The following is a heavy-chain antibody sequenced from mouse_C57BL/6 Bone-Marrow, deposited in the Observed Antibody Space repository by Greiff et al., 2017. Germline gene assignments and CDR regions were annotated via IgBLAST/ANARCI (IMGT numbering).Heavy chain of an antibody. CDR1: GFTFSDYY. V-gene: IGHV5-12*01. CDR3: ARRDGISYAMDY. Sequence: EVKLMESGGGLVQPGGSLKLSCAASGFTFSDYYMYWVRQTPEKRLEWVAYISNGGGSTYSPDTVKGRFTISRDNAKITLYLQMSRLKSEDTAMYYCARRDGISYAMDYWGQGTTVTVSS. J-gene: IGHJ4*01. D-gene: IGHD2-3*01. CDR2: ISNGGGST.